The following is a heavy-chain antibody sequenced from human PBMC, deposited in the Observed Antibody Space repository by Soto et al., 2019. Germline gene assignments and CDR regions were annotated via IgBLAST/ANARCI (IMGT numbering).Heavy chain of an antibody. CDR3: ARGGRYSSSSPLDY. Sequence: SETLSLTCTVSGGSISSYDWSWIRQPPGKGLEWIGYIYYSGSTNYNPSLKSRVTISVDTSKNQFSLKLSSVTAADTAVYYCARGGRYSSSSPLDYWGQGTLVTVSS. J-gene: IGHJ4*02. CDR1: GGSISSYD. D-gene: IGHD6-6*01. CDR2: IYYSGST. V-gene: IGHV4-59*01.